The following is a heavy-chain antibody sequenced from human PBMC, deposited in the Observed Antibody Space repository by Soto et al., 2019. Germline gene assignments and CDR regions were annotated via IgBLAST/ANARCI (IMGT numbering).Heavy chain of an antibody. CDR2: MNPDGSEQ. J-gene: IGHJ5*02. V-gene: IGHV3-7*04. CDR3: TRDLNHDSGP. Sequence: EVHLVESGGGLVQPGGSLRLSCAASGFTFTDYWMTWVRQAPGKGLEGVANMNPDGSEQYYLDSVKGRFTISRDNAKNSLYLQMNSLRGEDTAVYYCTRDLNHDSGPWGQGTKVIVSS. CDR1: GFTFTDYW. D-gene: IGHD1-26*01.